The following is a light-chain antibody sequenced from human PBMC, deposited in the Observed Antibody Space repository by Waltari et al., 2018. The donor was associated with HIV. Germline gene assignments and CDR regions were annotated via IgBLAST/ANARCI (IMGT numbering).Light chain of an antibody. CDR2: KTS. CDR1: QNIDNW. V-gene: IGKV1-5*03. J-gene: IGKJ4*01. Sequence: DIQMTQSPSSLSASAGDRVTITCRASQNIDNWLAWYQHKPGRGPKVLIFKTSTLETGVPPRFSGSASGTEFTLTITSLQPDDVATYYCHQYNSYPLTFGGGTKVEIK. CDR3: HQYNSYPLT.